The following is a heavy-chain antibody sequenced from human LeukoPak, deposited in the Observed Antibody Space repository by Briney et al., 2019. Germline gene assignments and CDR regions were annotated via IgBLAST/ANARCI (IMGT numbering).Heavy chain of an antibody. D-gene: IGHD2-15*01. V-gene: IGHV3-74*01. CDR1: GITFSTYW. CDR3: ARAGTVVDYYPPHAFDV. Sequence: GGSLRLSCAASGITFSTYWMHWVRQAPGKGLVWVSRINGDGSTTSYVDSVEGRFTISRDNAKNTLYLQMNSLRAGDTPVHYCARAGTVVDYYPPHAFDVWGERTMRTVSS. CDR2: INGDGSTT. J-gene: IGHJ3*01.